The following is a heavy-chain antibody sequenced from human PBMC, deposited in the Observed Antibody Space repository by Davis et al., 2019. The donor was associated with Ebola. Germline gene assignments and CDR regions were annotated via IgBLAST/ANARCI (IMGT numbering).Heavy chain of an antibody. D-gene: IGHD1-20*01. CDR2: ISSSSSYI. J-gene: IGHJ4*02. Sequence: PGGSLRLSCAASGFTFSDYYMSWVRQAPGKGLEWVSSISSSSSYIYYADSVKGRFTISRDNAKNSLYLQMNSLRAEDTAVYYCARVGNNWNDSGLDYWGQGTLVTVSS. CDR1: GFTFSDYY. V-gene: IGHV3-21*01. CDR3: ARVGNNWNDSGLDY.